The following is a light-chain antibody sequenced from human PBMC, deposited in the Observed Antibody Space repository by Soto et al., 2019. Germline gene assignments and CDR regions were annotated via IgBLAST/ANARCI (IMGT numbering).Light chain of an antibody. CDR3: QNYYSAPIT. CDR1: QDISNY. CDR2: AAS. J-gene: IGKJ4*01. Sequence: DIQMTQSPSSLSASVGDRVTITCRASQDISNYLAWYQQKPGEVPKFLIYAASALQSGVPSRFSGSGSGTDFTLTISRLQPEDVAIYECQNYYSAPITVGGGTKVEIK. V-gene: IGKV1-27*01.